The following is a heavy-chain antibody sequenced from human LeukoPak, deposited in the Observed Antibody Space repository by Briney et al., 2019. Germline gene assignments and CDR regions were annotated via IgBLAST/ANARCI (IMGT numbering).Heavy chain of an antibody. V-gene: IGHV3-48*03. Sequence: GGSLRLSCAASGFTFSSYEMNWVRQAPGKGLEWVSYISSSGSTIYYADSVKGRFTISRDNAKNSLYLQMNSLRAEDTAVYYCARDRSGFSGYDFFDYWGQGTLVTVSS. CDR1: GFTFSSYE. D-gene: IGHD5-12*01. J-gene: IGHJ4*02. CDR3: ARDRSGFSGYDFFDY. CDR2: ISSSGSTI.